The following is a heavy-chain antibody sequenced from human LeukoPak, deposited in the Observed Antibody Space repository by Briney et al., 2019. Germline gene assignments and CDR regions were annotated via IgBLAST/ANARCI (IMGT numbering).Heavy chain of an antibody. V-gene: IGHV3-23*01. CDR3: VRYSSTWYYFAMDV. Sequence: GGSLRLSCAASGFTFSSYAMSWVRQAPGKGLEWVSTISGSGSSTYYADSVKGRFTISRDNSKNTLYLQMNSLRAEDTAVYYCVRYSSTWYYFAMDVWGQGTTVTVSS. D-gene: IGHD6-13*01. CDR1: GFTFSSYA. J-gene: IGHJ6*02. CDR2: ISGSGSST.